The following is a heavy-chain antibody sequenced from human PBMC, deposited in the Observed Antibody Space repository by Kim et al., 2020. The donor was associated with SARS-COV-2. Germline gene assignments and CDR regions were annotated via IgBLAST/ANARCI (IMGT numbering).Heavy chain of an antibody. CDR3: AKDPIAARRYYYYGMDV. Sequence: VKGRFTISRDNSKNTLYLQMNSLRAEDTAVYYCAKDPIAARRYYYYGMDVWGQGTTVTVSS. J-gene: IGHJ6*02. V-gene: IGHV3-33*06. D-gene: IGHD6-6*01.